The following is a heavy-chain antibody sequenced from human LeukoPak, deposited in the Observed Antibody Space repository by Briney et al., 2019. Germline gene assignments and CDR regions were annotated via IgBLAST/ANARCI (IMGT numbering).Heavy chain of an antibody. CDR3: AKDGAWLRFDD. CDR2: IKTESEGGAI. V-gene: IGHV3-15*01. Sequence: PGGSLRLSCAASGFSFTKAWMSWGRQAPGKGLEWVGRIKTESEGGAIDYAAPVKGRFTISRDDSKNTLYLQMKNLRAEDTAVYYCAKDGAWLRFDDWGQGILVTVSS. J-gene: IGHJ4*02. D-gene: IGHD5-12*01. CDR1: GFSFTKAW.